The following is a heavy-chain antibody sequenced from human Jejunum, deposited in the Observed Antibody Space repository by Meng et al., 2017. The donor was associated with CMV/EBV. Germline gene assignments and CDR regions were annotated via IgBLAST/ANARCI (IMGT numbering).Heavy chain of an antibody. J-gene: IGHJ4*02. D-gene: IGHD6-13*01. CDR2: ISSSSSSI. V-gene: IGHV3-48*04. CDR3: ARDPSGSTWYYFDY. CDR1: GFTFSSHS. Sequence: SGFTFSSHSINWARQAPGKGLEWVSYISSSSSSIYYADSVKGRFTISRDNAKNSLYLQMNSLRAEDTAVYYCARDPSGSTWYYFDYWGQGTLVTVSS.